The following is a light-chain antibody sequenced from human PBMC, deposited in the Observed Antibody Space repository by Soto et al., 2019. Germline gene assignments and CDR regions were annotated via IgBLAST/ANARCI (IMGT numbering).Light chain of an antibody. J-gene: IGLJ3*02. CDR1: NTNIGAGYD. Sequence: VLTQPPSVSGAPGQRVSISCTGSNTNIGAGYDVNWYQQLPGTAPKLLIYANINRPSGVPDRFSGSKSGASAFLVITGLQAEDEADYYCQSYDSSLSAWKVFGGGTKLTVL. CDR3: QSYDSSLSAWKV. CDR2: ANI. V-gene: IGLV1-40*01.